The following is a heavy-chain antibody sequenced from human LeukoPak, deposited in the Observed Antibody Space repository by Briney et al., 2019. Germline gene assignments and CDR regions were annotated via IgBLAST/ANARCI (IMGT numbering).Heavy chain of an antibody. V-gene: IGHV1-2*06. CDR1: GYTFTDYS. CDR2: INPYSGVT. CDR3: ARDGYQM. J-gene: IGHJ1*01. D-gene: IGHD2-2*01. Sequence: GASVKVSCKASGYTFTDYSMHWVRQAPGQGLEWMGRINPYSGVTDYAQKSKGRVTMTRDTSISTAYMELSRLRFDDTAVYYCARDGYQMWGQGTLVTVSS.